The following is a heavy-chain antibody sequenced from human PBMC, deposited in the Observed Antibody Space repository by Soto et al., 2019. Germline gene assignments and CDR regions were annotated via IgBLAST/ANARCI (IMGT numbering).Heavy chain of an antibody. CDR2: LYTTGST. J-gene: IGHJ6*02. Sequence: QVRLQESGPGLVKPSETLSLTCTVSGGSISRYYWSWIRQPPGKGLEWIGYLYTTGSTIYNPSLESRVTISVDTSKNQFSLKLNSVTAADTAVYYCARDLWGYCGTDCYPLDVWGPGTTVTVSS. CDR3: ARDLWGYCGTDCYPLDV. V-gene: IGHV4-59*01. CDR1: GGSISRYY. D-gene: IGHD2-21*02.